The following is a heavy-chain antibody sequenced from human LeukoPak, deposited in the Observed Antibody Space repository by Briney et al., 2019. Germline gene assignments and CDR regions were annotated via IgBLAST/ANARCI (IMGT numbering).Heavy chain of an antibody. CDR1: GFTFSSYA. V-gene: IGHV3-23*01. Sequence: GGSLRLSCAASGFTFSSYAMSWVRQAPGKGLEWVSGISGSGGSTYYADSVKGRFTISRDNSKNTLYLQMNSLRAEDTAVYYCAKDHYYGSGSYYGVSDYWGQGTLVTVSS. D-gene: IGHD3-10*01. CDR2: ISGSGGST. J-gene: IGHJ4*02. CDR3: AKDHYYGSGSYYGVSDY.